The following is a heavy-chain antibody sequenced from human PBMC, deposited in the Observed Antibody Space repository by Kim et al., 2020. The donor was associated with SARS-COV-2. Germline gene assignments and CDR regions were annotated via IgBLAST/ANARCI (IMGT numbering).Heavy chain of an antibody. CDR1: GYTFTGYY. Sequence: ASVKVSCKASGYTFTGYYMHWVRQAPGQGLEWMGWINPNSGGTNYAQKFQGRVTMTRDTSISTAYMELSRLRSDDTAVYYCARDTVPYSSSSREPHFDYWGQGTLVTVSS. CDR3: ARDTVPYSSSSREPHFDY. J-gene: IGHJ4*02. CDR2: INPNSGGT. V-gene: IGHV1-2*02. D-gene: IGHD6-6*01.